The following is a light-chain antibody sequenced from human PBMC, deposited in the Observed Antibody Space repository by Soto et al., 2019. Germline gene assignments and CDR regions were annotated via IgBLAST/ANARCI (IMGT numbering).Light chain of an antibody. V-gene: IGLV2-14*01. CDR2: EVN. CDR3: SSYTSSSTYV. J-gene: IGLJ1*01. CDR1: SSDIGAYNY. Sequence: QSALTQPASVSGSPGQSITISCTGTSSDIGAYNYVSWYQVHPGKAPIVMIYEVNNRPSGASNRFFGSKSGNTASLTISGLQAEDEADYYCSSYTSSSTYVFGTGTKLTVL.